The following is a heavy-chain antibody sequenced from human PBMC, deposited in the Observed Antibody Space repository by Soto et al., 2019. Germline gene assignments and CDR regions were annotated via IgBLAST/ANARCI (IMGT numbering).Heavy chain of an antibody. J-gene: IGHJ6*03. CDR3: ARVSGIVVVPTAKDPHYYYMDV. Sequence: QVQLQESGPGLVKPSQTLSLTCTVSGGSISGGPYYWTWIRQHPGSGLEWIGYIYYTGSTYYNPSLKSRVIMSVDTSNHQLSLKLRSVTAADTAVYFCARVSGIVVVPTAKDPHYYYMDVWGKGTTVTVSS. CDR1: GGSISGGPYY. CDR2: IYYTGST. D-gene: IGHD2-2*01. V-gene: IGHV4-31*03.